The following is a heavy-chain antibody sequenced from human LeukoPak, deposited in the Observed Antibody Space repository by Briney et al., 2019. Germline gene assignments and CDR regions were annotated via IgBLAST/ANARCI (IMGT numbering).Heavy chain of an antibody. J-gene: IGHJ6*03. CDR3: ARGDCSSTSCLYYYYYYMDV. V-gene: IGHV4-59*01. CDR1: GGSISSYY. CDR2: IYYSGST. Sequence: SETLSLTCTVSGGSISSYYWSWIRQPPGKGLEWIGYIYYSGSTNYNPSLKSRVTMSVDTSKNQFSLKLSSVTAADTAVYYCARGDCSSTSCLYYYYYYMDVWGKGTTVTVSS. D-gene: IGHD2-2*01.